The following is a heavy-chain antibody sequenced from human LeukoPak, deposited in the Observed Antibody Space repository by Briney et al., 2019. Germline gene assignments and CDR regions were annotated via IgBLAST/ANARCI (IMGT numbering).Heavy chain of an antibody. Sequence: SETLSLTCTLSGGSLSSSSYYCGLIRQPPGKGLEWIGIIYYSGSTYYNPSLKSRVTISVDMSKNQFSLKLSSVTAADTAMYYCARKDGDYWGRGTLVTVSS. CDR2: IYYSGST. CDR3: ARKDGDY. CDR1: GGSLSSSSYY. J-gene: IGHJ4*02. V-gene: IGHV4-39*01.